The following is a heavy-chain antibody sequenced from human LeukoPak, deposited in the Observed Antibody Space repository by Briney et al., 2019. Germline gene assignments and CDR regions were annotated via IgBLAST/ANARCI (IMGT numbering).Heavy chain of an antibody. CDR1: GYTFTSYA. V-gene: IGHV1-3*01. CDR3: ARGPYCSSTSCYGLSAY. D-gene: IGHD2-2*01. CDR2: INAGNGNT. Sequence: ASVKVSRKASGYTFTSYAMHWVRQAPGQRLEWMGWINAGNGNTKYSQKFQGRVTITRDTSASTAYMELSSLRSEDTAVYYCARGPYCSSTSCYGLSAYWGQGTLVTVSS. J-gene: IGHJ4*02.